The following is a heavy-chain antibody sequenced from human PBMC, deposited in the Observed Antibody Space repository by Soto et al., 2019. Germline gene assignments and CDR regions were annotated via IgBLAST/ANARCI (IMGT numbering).Heavy chain of an antibody. V-gene: IGHV3-11*01. J-gene: IGHJ5*02. D-gene: IGHD3-16*01. CDR1: GIFFSDY. Sequence: QVQLVESGGGLVKPGGSLRLSCAASGIFFSDYMSWVRQAPGKGLEWLSYISGSGRTIYSADSVKGRFTISRDNATNSLYLQMNNVRTEDTAVYYCARLPFPWGWFDPWGQGTLVTVSS. CDR2: ISGSGRTI. CDR3: ARLPFPWGWFDP.